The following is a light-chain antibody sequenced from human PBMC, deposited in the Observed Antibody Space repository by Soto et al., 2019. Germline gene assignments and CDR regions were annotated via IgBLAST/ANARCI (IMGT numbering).Light chain of an antibody. CDR3: QQSYSTPT. Sequence: DIQMTQSPSSLSASLGDRVTITCRASQSISSYLNWYQQKPGKAPKLLVCAASSLQSGVPSRFSGSGSGTDFTLTISSLQPEDFATYYCQQSYSTPTFGGGTKVEIK. CDR2: AAS. CDR1: QSISSY. J-gene: IGKJ4*01. V-gene: IGKV1-39*01.